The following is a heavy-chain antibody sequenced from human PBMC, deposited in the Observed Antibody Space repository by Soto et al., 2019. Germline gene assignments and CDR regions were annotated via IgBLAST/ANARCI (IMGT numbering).Heavy chain of an antibody. J-gene: IGHJ4*02. V-gene: IGHV1-18*04. Sequence: ASVKVSCKASDYNFTSYGISWVRQAPGQGLEWMGWISAYNGNTNYAQKLQGRVTMTTDTSTSTAYMELRSLRSDDTAVYYCARGHARGIPTKTDYWGQGTLVTVSS. CDR1: DYNFTSYG. CDR3: ARGHARGIPTKTDY. CDR2: ISAYNGNT. D-gene: IGHD3-10*01.